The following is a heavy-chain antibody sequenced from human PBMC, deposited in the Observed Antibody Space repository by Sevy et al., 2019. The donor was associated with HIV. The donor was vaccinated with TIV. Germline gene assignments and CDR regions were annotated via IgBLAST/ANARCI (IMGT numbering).Heavy chain of an antibody. V-gene: IGHV4-59*02. J-gene: IGHJ4*02. Sequence: ETLSLTCTVSGASVSSYYWSWIRQPPGKGLEWIGYIYYSGSTNYNPSLKSRVTISPDTSKNQFSLKLSSVTAADTAVYYCARGYSNSLGVFDYWGQGTLVTVSS. CDR3: ARGYSNSLGVFDY. CDR2: IYYSGST. D-gene: IGHD5-12*01. CDR1: GASVSSYY.